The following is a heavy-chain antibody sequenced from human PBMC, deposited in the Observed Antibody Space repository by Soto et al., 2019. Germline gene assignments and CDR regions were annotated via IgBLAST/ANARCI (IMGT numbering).Heavy chain of an antibody. CDR3: NIAVAGPTGYFDY. CDR2: ISYDGSNK. J-gene: IGHJ4*02. V-gene: IGHV3-30-3*01. Sequence: PGGSLRLSCAASGFTFSSYAMHWVRQAPGKGLEWVAVISYDGSNKYYADSVKGRFTISRDNSKNTLYLQMNSLRAEDTAVYRCNIAVAGPTGYFDYWGQGTLVTVSS. CDR1: GFTFSSYA. D-gene: IGHD6-19*01.